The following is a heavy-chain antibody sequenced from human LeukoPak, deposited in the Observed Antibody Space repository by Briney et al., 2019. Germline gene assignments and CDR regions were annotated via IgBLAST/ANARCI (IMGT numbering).Heavy chain of an antibody. CDR2: INHSGST. J-gene: IGHJ4*02. CDR3: ARNGGNSDFDY. D-gene: IGHD4-23*01. Sequence: SETLSLTCAVYGGSFSGYYWSWIRQPPGKGLEWIGEINHSGSTNYNPSLKSRVTMLLDKSKNQFSLKLSSVTAADTAVYYCARNGGNSDFDYWGQGTLVTVSS. CDR1: GGSFSGYY. V-gene: IGHV4-34*01.